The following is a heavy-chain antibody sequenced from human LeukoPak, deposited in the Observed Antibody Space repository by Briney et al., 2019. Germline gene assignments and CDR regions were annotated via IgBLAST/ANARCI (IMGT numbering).Heavy chain of an antibody. CDR3: AREWPYYFDY. D-gene: IGHD5-24*01. J-gene: IGHJ4*02. V-gene: IGHV3-7*03. CDR1: GFTFSSYW. CDR2: IKQDGSEK. Sequence: GGSLRLSCAASGFTFSSYWMSWVRKAPGKGLEWVAIIKQDGSEKYYVDSVKGRFTISRDNAKNSLYLQMNSLRDEDTAVYYCAREWPYYFDYWGQGTLVTVSS.